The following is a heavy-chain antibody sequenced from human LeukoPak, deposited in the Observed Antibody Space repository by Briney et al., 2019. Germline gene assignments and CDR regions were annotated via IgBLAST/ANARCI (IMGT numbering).Heavy chain of an antibody. Sequence: GGSLRLSCAASGFTFSSYSMNWVRQAPGKGLEWVASISSISSYKYYADSVKGRFTISRDNAKNSLYLQMNSLRAEDTAVYYCARDRCRELLNQCYYMDVWGQGTPVTVSS. CDR3: ARDRCRELLNQCYYMDV. V-gene: IGHV3-21*01. CDR2: ISSISSYK. CDR1: GFTFSSYS. D-gene: IGHD3-10*01. J-gene: IGHJ6*03.